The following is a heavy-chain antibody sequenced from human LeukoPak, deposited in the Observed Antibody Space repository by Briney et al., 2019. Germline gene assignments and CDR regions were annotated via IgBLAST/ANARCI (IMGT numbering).Heavy chain of an antibody. D-gene: IGHD3-16*02. CDR2: ITYNGGST. V-gene: IGHV3-23*01. CDR1: GFTFINYA. CDR3: ARGREVIWASPGTFDY. J-gene: IGHJ4*02. Sequence: GGSLILSCAASGFTFINYAMTWVRQAPGKGLEWVSVITYNGGSTNYADSVKGRFTISRDNSRNTLSLQLSSLRVEDTAVYFCARGREVIWASPGTFDYWGQGTLVTVSS.